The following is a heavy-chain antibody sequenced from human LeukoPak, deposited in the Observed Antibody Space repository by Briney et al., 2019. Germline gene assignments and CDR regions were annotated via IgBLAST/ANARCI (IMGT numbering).Heavy chain of an antibody. CDR1: GFTVSSNY. CDR3: ARDRTGYFDY. CDR2: IYSGGST. J-gene: IGHJ4*02. V-gene: IGHV3-66*01. Sequence: GGSPRLSCAASGFTVSSNYMSWVRQAPGKGLEWVSVIYSGGSTYYADSVKGRFTISRDNSKNTLYLQMNSLRAEDTAVYYCARDRTGYFDYWGQGTLVTVSS.